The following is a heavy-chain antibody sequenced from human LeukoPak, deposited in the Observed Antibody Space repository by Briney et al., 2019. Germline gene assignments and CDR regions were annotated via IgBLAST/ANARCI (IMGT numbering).Heavy chain of an antibody. CDR3: ARGYYDILTGYYKAHYFDY. D-gene: IGHD3-9*01. Sequence: GGSLRPSCAASGFTFSSYWMSWVRQAPGKGLEWVANIKQDGSEKYYVDSVKGRFTISRDNAKNSLYLQMNSLRAEDTAVYYCARGYYDILTGYYKAHYFDYWGQGTLVTISS. CDR2: IKQDGSEK. J-gene: IGHJ4*02. V-gene: IGHV3-7*03. CDR1: GFTFSSYW.